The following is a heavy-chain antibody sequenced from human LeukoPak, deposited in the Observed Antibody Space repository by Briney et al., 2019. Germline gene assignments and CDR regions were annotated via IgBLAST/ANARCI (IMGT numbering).Heavy chain of an antibody. Sequence: PSETLSLTRTVSGGSISSSSYYWGWIRQPPGKGLEWIGSISYSGGTYYNPSLKSRVTISVDTSKNQFSLRLSSVTAADTAVYYCARLYCSTISCSRAEYFQHWGQGTLVTVSS. CDR1: GGSISSSSYY. CDR3: ARLYCSTISCSRAEYFQH. CDR2: ISYSGGT. J-gene: IGHJ1*01. V-gene: IGHV4-39*01. D-gene: IGHD2-2*01.